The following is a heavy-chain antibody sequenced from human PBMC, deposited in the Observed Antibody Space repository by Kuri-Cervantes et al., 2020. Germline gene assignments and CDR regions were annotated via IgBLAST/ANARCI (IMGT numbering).Heavy chain of an antibody. CDR2: ISYDGSNK. J-gene: IGHJ5*02. D-gene: IGHD3-10*01. V-gene: IGHV3-30-3*02. CDR3: AKRAGGDWFDP. CDR1: GFTFSSYA. Sequence: GESLKISCAASGFTFSSYAMHWVRQAPGKGLEWVAVISYDGSNKYYADSVKGRFTISRDDSKNTLYLQMNSLRAEDTAVYYCAKRAGGDWFDPWGQGTLVTVSS.